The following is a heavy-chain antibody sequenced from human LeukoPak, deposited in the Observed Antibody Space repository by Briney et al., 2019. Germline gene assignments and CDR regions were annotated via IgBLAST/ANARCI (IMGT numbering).Heavy chain of an antibody. CDR3: AKPLKPAVAAFDY. V-gene: IGHV3-23*01. J-gene: IGHJ4*02. Sequence: GGSLRLSCAASGFTFSSYAMGWVRQAPGKGLEWVSAISGSGGSTYYADSVKGRFTISRDNSKNTLYLQMNSLRAEDTAVYYCAKPLKPAVAAFDYWGQGTLVTVSS. CDR1: GFTFSSYA. CDR2: ISGSGGST. D-gene: IGHD6-19*01.